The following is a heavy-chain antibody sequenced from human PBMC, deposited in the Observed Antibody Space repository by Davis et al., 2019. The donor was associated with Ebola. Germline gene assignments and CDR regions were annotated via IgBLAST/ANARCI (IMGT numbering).Heavy chain of an antibody. CDR3: AKGSDIAVAGRDHY. J-gene: IGHJ4*02. V-gene: IGHV3-23*01. D-gene: IGHD6-19*01. CDR2: ISGSADGYKT. CDR1: GDSMSSISYY. Sequence: PSETLSLTCTVSGDSMSSISYYWGWIRQPPGKGLEWVSVISGSADGYKTYYADSVKGRFTISRDNSRDTLYLQMNSLRAEDTAVYYCAKGSDIAVAGRDHYWGQGTLVTVSS.